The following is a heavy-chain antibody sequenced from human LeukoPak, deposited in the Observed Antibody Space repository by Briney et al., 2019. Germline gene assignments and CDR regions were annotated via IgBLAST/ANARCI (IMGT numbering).Heavy chain of an antibody. CDR3: AKDRPNYYGSNGHYYRRDGDY. V-gene: IGHV3-23*01. J-gene: IGHJ4*02. CDR1: GFTFSIYA. CDR2: ITSSGDGT. Sequence: GGSLRLSCAASGFTFSIYAMSLVRQAPGKGLQWVSSITSSGDGTYYADSVKGRFTISRDNSENMLYLQMNSLRVEDTAVYFCAKDRPNYYGSNGHYYRRDGDYWGQGTLVTVSS. D-gene: IGHD3-22*01.